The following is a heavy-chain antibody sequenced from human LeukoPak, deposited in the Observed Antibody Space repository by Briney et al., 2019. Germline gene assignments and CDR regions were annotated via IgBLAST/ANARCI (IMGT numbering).Heavy chain of an antibody. Sequence: PSQTLSLTCTVSGGSISSGDYYWSWIRQPPGKGLEWIGYIYYSGSTYYNPSLKSRVTISVDTSKNQFSLKLSSVTAADTAVYYCARVLRDGYNSWYFDYWGQGTLVTVSS. CDR1: GGSISSGDYY. J-gene: IGHJ4*02. CDR2: IYYSGST. D-gene: IGHD5-24*01. V-gene: IGHV4-30-4*08. CDR3: ARVLRDGYNSWYFDY.